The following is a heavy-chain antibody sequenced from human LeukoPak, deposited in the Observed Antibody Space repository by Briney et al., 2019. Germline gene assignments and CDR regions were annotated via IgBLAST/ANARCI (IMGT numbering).Heavy chain of an antibody. D-gene: IGHD3-3*01. J-gene: IGHJ4*02. Sequence: ASXXVSCKASGYTFTSYDINWVGQASGQGREWMGWMNPNSGKTGYAQKFQGRVTITRNTSIRKDYMERRRRREEDAAGYYCARAPNKLRFLELLFVPFDYWGQGTLVTVSS. V-gene: IGHV1-8*01. CDR1: GYTFTSYD. CDR3: ARAPNKLRFLELLFVPFDY. CDR2: MNPNSGKT.